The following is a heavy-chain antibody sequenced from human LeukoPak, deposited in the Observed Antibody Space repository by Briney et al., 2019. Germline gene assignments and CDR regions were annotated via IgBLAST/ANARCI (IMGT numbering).Heavy chain of an antibody. D-gene: IGHD6-13*01. CDR1: GYSISSGYY. Sequence: SETLSLTCAVSGYSISSGYYWGWIRQPPGKGLEWIGSIYHSGSAYYNPSLKSRVTISVDTSKNQFSLKLSSVTAADTAVYYCARAKDRYSSSWEYFDYWGQGTLVTVSS. V-gene: IGHV4-38-2*01. CDR3: ARAKDRYSSSWEYFDY. J-gene: IGHJ4*02. CDR2: IYHSGSA.